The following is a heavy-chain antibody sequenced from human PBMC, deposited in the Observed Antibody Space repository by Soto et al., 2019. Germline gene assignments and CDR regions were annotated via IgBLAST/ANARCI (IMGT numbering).Heavy chain of an antibody. CDR2: IYYSGST. J-gene: IGHJ4*02. V-gene: IGHV4-61*08. CDR1: GGSISSGGYY. Sequence: SETLSLTCTVSGGSISSGGYYWSWIRQHPGKGLEWIGYIYYSGSTYYNPSLKSRVTISVDTSKNQISLKLSSLTAADTAVYYCARDGGVIKTGLEYWGQGTLVTVSS. D-gene: IGHD3-16*02. CDR3: ARDGGVIKTGLEY.